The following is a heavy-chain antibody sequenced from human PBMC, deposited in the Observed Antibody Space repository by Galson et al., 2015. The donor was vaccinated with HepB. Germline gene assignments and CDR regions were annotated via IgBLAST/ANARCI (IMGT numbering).Heavy chain of an antibody. D-gene: IGHD2-15*01. Sequence: SLRLSCAASGFTFSSYGMHWVRQAPGKGLEWVAVIWYDGSNKYYADSVKGRFTISRDNSKNTLYLQMNSLRAEDTAVYYCARGTVVVVAATDGFDYWGQGTLVTVSS. CDR3: ARGTVVVVAATDGFDY. V-gene: IGHV3-33*01. CDR1: GFTFSSYG. CDR2: IWYDGSNK. J-gene: IGHJ4*02.